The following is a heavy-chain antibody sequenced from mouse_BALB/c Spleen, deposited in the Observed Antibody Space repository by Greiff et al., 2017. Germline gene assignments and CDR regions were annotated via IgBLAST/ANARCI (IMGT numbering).Heavy chain of an antibody. V-gene: IGHV7-3*02. CDR3: ARDGDAMDY. Sequence: EVKLQESGGGLVQPGGSLRLSCATSGFTFTDYYMSWVRQPPGKALEWVGFIRNKANGYTTEYSASVKGRFTISRDNSQSILYLQMNTLRAEDSATYYCARDGDAMDYWGQGTSVTVSS. CDR2: IRNKANGYTT. CDR1: GFTFTDYY. J-gene: IGHJ4*01.